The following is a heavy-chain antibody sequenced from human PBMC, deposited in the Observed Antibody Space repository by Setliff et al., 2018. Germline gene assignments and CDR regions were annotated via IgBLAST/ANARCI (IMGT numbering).Heavy chain of an antibody. J-gene: IGHJ4*02. CDR1: GASIRNFY. D-gene: IGHD6-19*01. CDR3: ARKVEQWLTPHFDY. CDR2: VHFTGST. V-gene: IGHV4-59*01. Sequence: SETLSLTCNVSGASIRNFYWTWIRQPPGKGLERIGYVHFTGSTNYNLSLKSRVTMSVDVSKNQFSLRLSSVTAADTAVYYCARKVEQWLTPHFDYWGQGALVTVSS.